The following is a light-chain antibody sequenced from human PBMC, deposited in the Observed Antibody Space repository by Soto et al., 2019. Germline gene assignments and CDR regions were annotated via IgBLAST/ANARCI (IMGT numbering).Light chain of an antibody. CDR3: QHYNSYPST. CDR2: KAS. V-gene: IGKV1-5*03. J-gene: IGKJ2*01. CDR1: QTIYNW. Sequence: DIQMTQSPSTLSASVGDRVTITCRASQTIYNWLAWYQQRPGKAPNLLIYKASSLESGVSSRFSGSGSGTEFTLTISSLQPDDFATYYCQHYNSYPSTFGQGTKLEIK.